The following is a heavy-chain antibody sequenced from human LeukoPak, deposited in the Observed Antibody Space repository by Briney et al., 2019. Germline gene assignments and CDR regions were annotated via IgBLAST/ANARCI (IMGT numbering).Heavy chain of an antibody. D-gene: IGHD6-13*01. Sequence: SETLSLTCTVSGGSISSYYWSWIRQPAGKGLEWIGRIYTSGSTNYNPSLKSRVTISVDTSKNQFSLKLSSVTAADTAVYYCASDRYSSSWYVWGQGTLVTVSS. CDR2: IYTSGST. CDR3: ASDRYSSSWYV. CDR1: GGSISSYY. J-gene: IGHJ4*02. V-gene: IGHV4-4*07.